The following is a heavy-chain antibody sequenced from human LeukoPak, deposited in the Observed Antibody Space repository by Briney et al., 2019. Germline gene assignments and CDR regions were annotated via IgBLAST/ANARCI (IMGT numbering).Heavy chain of an antibody. CDR2: INHSGST. V-gene: IGHV4-39*07. CDR1: GGSISSSSYY. Sequence: PSETLSLTCTVSGGSISSSSYYWSWIRQPPGKGLEWIGEINHSGSTNYNPSLKSRVTISVDTSKNQFSLKLSSVTAADTAVYYCARVGGLYYGSGPDLAVDPWGQGTLVTVSS. D-gene: IGHD3-10*01. CDR3: ARVGGLYYGSGPDLAVDP. J-gene: IGHJ5*02.